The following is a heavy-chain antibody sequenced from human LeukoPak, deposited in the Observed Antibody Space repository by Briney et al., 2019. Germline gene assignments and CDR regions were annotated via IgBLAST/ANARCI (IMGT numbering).Heavy chain of an antibody. CDR2: ISASGGST. CDR1: GFTFSSYA. CDR3: AKVWKEQLVRSGAFDI. D-gene: IGHD6-13*01. V-gene: IGHV3-23*01. Sequence: GGSLRLSCAASGFTFSSYAMNWVRQAPGKGLEWVSGISASGGSTYYADSVKGRFTISRDNSKSTVYLQMNSLRTDDTAVYYCAKVWKEQLVRSGAFDIWGQGTMVIVS. J-gene: IGHJ3*02.